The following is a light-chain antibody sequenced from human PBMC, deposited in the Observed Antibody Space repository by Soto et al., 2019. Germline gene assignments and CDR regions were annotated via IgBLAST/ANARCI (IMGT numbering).Light chain of an antibody. CDR3: TSYVRSNTWL. CDR1: SSDVGAYKY. J-gene: IGLJ2*01. V-gene: IGLV2-8*01. Sequence: QSALTQPPSASGSPGQSVTISCTGTSSDVGAYKYVSWYQQYPGKAPKLMIYEVSKRPAGVPDRFSGSKSGNTASLTVSGLQAEDDADYYRTSYVRSNTWLFGGATKLTVL. CDR2: EVS.